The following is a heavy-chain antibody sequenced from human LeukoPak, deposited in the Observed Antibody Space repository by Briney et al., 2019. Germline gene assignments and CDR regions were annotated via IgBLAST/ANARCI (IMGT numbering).Heavy chain of an antibody. V-gene: IGHV3-30-3*01. CDR3: ARDRGSGWYFDY. D-gene: IGHD6-19*01. Sequence: GGSLRLSCAASGFTFSSYAMHWVRQAPGKGLKEVAVISYDGSNKYHADSVKGRFTISRDNSKNTLYLQMNSLRAEDTAVYYCARDRGSGWYFDYWGQGTLVTVSS. CDR2: ISYDGSNK. J-gene: IGHJ4*02. CDR1: GFTFSSYA.